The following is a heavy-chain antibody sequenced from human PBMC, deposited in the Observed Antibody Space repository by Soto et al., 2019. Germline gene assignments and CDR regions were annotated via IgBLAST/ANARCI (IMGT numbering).Heavy chain of an antibody. CDR1: GDSVSDNSAA. D-gene: IGHD6-6*01. Sequence: QVQLQQSGPGLMKPSQTLSLTCAISGDSVSDNSAAWNWIRQSPSKGLEWLGRTYYRSKWYSDYAMSVKSRITINPDTSKTQFSLQLRSVTPEDTAVYYCARDGYSSSYDFDYWGQGTLVTVSS. CDR3: ARDGYSSSYDFDY. V-gene: IGHV6-1*01. J-gene: IGHJ4*02. CDR2: TYYRSKWYS.